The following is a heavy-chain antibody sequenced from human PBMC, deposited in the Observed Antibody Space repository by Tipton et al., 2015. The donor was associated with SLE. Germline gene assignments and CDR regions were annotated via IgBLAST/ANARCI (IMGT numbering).Heavy chain of an antibody. Sequence: TLSLTCSVSGGSISSFSNYWSWIRQPAGKGLEWIGRIYTTGSVNYNPSLSSRVTISVDTSKNQFSLKLSSVTAADTAVYYCARRQWGSGYDYFDYWGQGTLVTVSS. CDR1: GGSISSFSNY. J-gene: IGHJ4*02. CDR3: ARRQWGSGYDYFDY. D-gene: IGHD5-12*01. V-gene: IGHV4-61*02. CDR2: IYTTGSV.